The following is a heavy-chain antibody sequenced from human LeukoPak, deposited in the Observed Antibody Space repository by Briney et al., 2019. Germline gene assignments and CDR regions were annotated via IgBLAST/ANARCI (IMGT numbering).Heavy chain of an antibody. CDR2: ISGSGGRS. J-gene: IGHJ3*02. CDR1: GITFSSYA. V-gene: IGHV3-23*01. D-gene: IGHD2-15*01. CDR3: ATEDITFLFAFDI. Sequence: GGSLRLSCAASGITFSSYAMSWVRQAPGKGLEWVSAISGSGGRSYYADSVKGRFTISRDNSKSTLYLQMNSLRAEDTAIYFCATEDITFLFAFDIWGQGTLVTVSS.